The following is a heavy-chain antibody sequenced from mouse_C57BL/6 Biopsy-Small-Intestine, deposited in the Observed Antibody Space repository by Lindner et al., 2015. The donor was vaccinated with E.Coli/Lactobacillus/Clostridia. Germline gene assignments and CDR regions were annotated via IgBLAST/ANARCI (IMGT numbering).Heavy chain of an antibody. J-gene: IGHJ3*01. Sequence: VQLQESGGGLVKPGGSLKLSCAASGFTFSDYGMLWVRQAPEKGLEWVAYISSGSSTIYYADTVKGRFTISRDNAKNTLFLQMTSLRSEDTAMYYCSKELTGAAYWGQGTLVTVSA. CDR3: SKELTGAAY. CDR1: GFTFSDYG. D-gene: IGHD4-1*01. CDR2: ISSGSSTI. V-gene: IGHV5-17*01.